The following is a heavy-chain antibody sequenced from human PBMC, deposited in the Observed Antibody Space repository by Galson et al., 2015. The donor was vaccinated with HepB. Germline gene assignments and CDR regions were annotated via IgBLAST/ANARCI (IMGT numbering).Heavy chain of an antibody. V-gene: IGHV1-18*01. CDR3: VRQWLVDDAFDI. J-gene: IGHJ3*02. CDR1: GYTFTSYG. D-gene: IGHD6-19*01. CDR2: ISVYNGNT. Sequence: SVKVSCKASGYTFTSYGISWVRQAPGQGLEWMGWISVYNGNTKYAQKLQGRITMTTNTSTNTAYMELRSLRSDDSAMYYCVRQWLVDDAFDIWGQGTMVTVSS.